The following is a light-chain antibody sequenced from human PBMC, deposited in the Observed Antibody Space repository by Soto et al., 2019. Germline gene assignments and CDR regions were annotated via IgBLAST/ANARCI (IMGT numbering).Light chain of an antibody. J-gene: IGKJ5*01. V-gene: IGKV1-8*01. CDR3: QQYYSYPIT. CDR2: AAS. Sequence: AIRMTQSPSSFSASTGDRVTITCRASQGISSDLAWYQQKPGKAPKLLIYAASTLQSGVPSRFNGSGSGTDFTLTNSCLQSEDFATYYCQQYYSYPITFGQGTRLEIK. CDR1: QGISSD.